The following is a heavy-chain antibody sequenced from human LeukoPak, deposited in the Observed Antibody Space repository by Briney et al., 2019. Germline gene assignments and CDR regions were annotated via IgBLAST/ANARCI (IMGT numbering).Heavy chain of an antibody. V-gene: IGHV3-30*18. D-gene: IGHD3-22*01. J-gene: IGHJ4*02. CDR3: AKDHGGRSWLLANYFDY. Sequence: GGSLRLSCAASGFTFSSYGMHWVRQAPGKGLEWVAVISYDGSNKYYADSVKGRFTISRDKSKNTLYLQMNSLRAEDTAVYYCAKDHGGRSWLLANYFDYWGQGTLVTVSS. CDR2: ISYDGSNK. CDR1: GFTFSSYG.